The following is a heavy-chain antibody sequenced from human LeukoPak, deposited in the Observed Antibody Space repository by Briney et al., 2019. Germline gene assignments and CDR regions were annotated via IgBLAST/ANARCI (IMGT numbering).Heavy chain of an antibody. D-gene: IGHD2-8*01. J-gene: IGHJ5*02. CDR1: GGSISSYY. Sequence: PSETLSPTCTVSGGSISSYYWSWIRQPAGKGLEWIGRIYTSGSTNYNPSLKSRVTMSVDTSKNQFSLNLSSVTAADTAVYYCARASMVPLYNWFDPWGQGTLVTVSS. CDR2: IYTSGST. V-gene: IGHV4-4*07. CDR3: ARASMVPLYNWFDP.